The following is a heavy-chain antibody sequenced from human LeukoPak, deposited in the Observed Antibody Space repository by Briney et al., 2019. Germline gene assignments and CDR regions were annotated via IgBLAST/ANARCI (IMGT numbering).Heavy chain of an antibody. J-gene: IGHJ4*02. Sequence: GGSLRLSCAASGFTFSDYSMNWVRQAPGKGLEWVSYISSGSSTIYYADSVKGRFTISRDNSENTLYLQMNSLRAEDTALYYCASDGIAVDRGIGYFDYWGQGTLVTVSS. CDR2: ISSGSSTI. CDR3: ASDGIAVDRGIGYFDY. V-gene: IGHV3-48*01. D-gene: IGHD6-13*01. CDR1: GFTFSDYS.